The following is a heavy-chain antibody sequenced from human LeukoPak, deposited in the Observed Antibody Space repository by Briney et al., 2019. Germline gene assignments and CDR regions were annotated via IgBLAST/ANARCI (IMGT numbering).Heavy chain of an antibody. D-gene: IGHD2-2*01. V-gene: IGHV1-18*04. CDR1: GYTFTSYG. Sequence: ASVKVSCKASGYTFTSYGISWVRQAPGQGLEWMGWISAYNGNTNYAQKLQGRVTMTTDTSTSAAYMELRSLRSDDTAVYYCARWMGYCSSTSCPGWFDPWGQGTLVIVSS. CDR2: ISAYNGNT. J-gene: IGHJ5*02. CDR3: ARWMGYCSSTSCPGWFDP.